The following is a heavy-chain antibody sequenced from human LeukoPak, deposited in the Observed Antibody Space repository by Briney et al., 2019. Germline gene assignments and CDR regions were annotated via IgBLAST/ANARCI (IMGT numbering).Heavy chain of an antibody. D-gene: IGHD6-13*01. CDR3: AGEGIRQQLGYFDY. V-gene: IGHV1-69*05. CDR2: IIPIFGTA. Sequence: SVKVSCKASGGTFSSYAISWVRQAPGQGLEWMGGIIPIFGTANYAQKFQGRVTITTDESTSTAYVELSSLRSEDTAVYYCAGEGIRQQLGYFDYWGQGTLVTVSS. J-gene: IGHJ4*02. CDR1: GGTFSSYA.